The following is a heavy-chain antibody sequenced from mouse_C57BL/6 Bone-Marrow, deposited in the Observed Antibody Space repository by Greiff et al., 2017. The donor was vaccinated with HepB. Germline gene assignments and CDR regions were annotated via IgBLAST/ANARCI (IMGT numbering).Heavy chain of an antibody. J-gene: IGHJ4*01. V-gene: IGHV5-4*01. Sequence: EVKLVESGGGLVKPGGSLKLSCAASGFTFSSYAMSWVRQTPEKRLEWVATISDGGSYTYSPDNVKGRFTISRDNAKNNLYLQMSHLKSEDTAMYYCAREGGYDCAMDYWGQGTSVTVSS. CDR3: AREGGYDCAMDY. D-gene: IGHD2-2*01. CDR2: ISDGGSYT. CDR1: GFTFSSYA.